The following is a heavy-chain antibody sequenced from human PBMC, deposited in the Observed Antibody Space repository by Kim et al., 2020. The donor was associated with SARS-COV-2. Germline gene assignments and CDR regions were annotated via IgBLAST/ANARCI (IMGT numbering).Heavy chain of an antibody. CDR3: ARSLGSGWYYFDY. V-gene: IGHV3-30*01. D-gene: IGHD6-19*01. J-gene: IGHJ4*02. Sequence: YADSVKGRFTISRDNSQNTLYLQMNSRRAGETAVYYCARSLGSGWYYFDYWGQGTLVTVSS.